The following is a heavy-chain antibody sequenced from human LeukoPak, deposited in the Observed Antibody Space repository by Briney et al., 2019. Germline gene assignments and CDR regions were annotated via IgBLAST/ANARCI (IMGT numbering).Heavy chain of an antibody. V-gene: IGHV3-30*18. CDR1: GFTFSSFG. Sequence: GGSLRLSCAASGFTFSSFGMHWVRQAPGKGLEWVAAIAYDGSTEEYADSVKGRFTIPRDNSRSTLSLQMNSLTEEDTAIFHCVKPTYYETSAGSRGGFELWGQGTLVTVSS. D-gene: IGHD3-9*01. CDR2: IAYDGSTE. CDR3: VKPTYYETSAGSRGGFEL. J-gene: IGHJ4*02.